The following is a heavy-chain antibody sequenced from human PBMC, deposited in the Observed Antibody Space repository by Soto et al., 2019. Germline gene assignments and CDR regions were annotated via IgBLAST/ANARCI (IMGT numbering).Heavy chain of an antibody. V-gene: IGHV3-33*01. Sequence: PGGSLRLSCAASGFTFSSYGMHWVRQAPGKGLEWVAVIWYDGSNKYYADSVKGRFTISRDNSKNTLYLQMNSLRAEDTAVYYCARADVRDWFDPWGQGTLVTVSS. CDR1: GFTFSSYG. D-gene: IGHD3-10*01. J-gene: IGHJ5*02. CDR3: ARADVRDWFDP. CDR2: IWYDGSNK.